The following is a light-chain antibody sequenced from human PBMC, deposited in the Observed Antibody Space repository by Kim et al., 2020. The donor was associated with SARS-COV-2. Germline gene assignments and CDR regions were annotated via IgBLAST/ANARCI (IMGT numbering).Light chain of an antibody. CDR1: SSDVGAYNS. CDR2: DVT. CDR3: CSYSGSTFYV. J-gene: IGLJ1*01. Sequence: GQSITISCTGTSSDVGAYNSVSWYQQHPGKAPRLMIYDVTTRPSGVSNRFSGSKSGNTASLTISGLQAEDEADYYCCSYSGSTFYVFGAGTKVTVL. V-gene: IGLV2-14*03.